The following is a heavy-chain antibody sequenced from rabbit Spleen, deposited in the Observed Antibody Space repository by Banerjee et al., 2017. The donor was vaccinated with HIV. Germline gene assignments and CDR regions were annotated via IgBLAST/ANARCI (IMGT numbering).Heavy chain of an antibody. CDR2: IYTVTGTT. D-gene: IGHD5-1*01. V-gene: IGHV1S45*01. CDR1: GFSFSSGYD. Sequence: QQQLVESGGGLVQPEGSLTLTCTASGFSFSSGYDMCWVRQAPGKGLEWIAGIYTVTGTTGYATWAKGRFPISKASSTTVTLQMTSLTAADTATYFCAKFDSDPVDAFNLWGPGTLVTVS. CDR3: AKFDSDPVDAFNL. J-gene: IGHJ4*01.